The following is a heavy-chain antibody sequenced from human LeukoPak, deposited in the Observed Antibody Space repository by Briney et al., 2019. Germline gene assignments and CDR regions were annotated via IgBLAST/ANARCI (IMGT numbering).Heavy chain of an antibody. CDR3: AKGPTTEFYFYFYYMDV. CDR2: ISGIGGNT. Sequence: GSLRLSCAASGFTFSNYAMSWVRQAPGKGLEWVSGISGIGGNTYYADSVKGRFNISRDNSKNTLYLRMNSLRAEDAAVYYCAKGPTTEFYFYFYYMDVWGKGTTVTVSS. V-gene: IGHV3-23*01. CDR1: GFTFSNYA. J-gene: IGHJ6*03. D-gene: IGHD1-26*01.